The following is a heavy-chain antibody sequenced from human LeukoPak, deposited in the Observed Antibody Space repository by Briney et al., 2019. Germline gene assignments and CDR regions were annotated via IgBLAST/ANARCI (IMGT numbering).Heavy chain of an antibody. CDR1: GFRFSDFW. CDR2: IRGDWHDT. Sequence: GGSLRLSCTASGFRFSDFWMHWVHQAPGKGLEWVSRIRGDWHDTTYADSVKGRFTISRDNAQNTLYLQMNSLRVEDTAVYYCASDRVLGSGSLDNWGQGTLVTVSS. J-gene: IGHJ4*02. D-gene: IGHD3-10*01. CDR3: ASDRVLGSGSLDN. V-gene: IGHV3-74*01.